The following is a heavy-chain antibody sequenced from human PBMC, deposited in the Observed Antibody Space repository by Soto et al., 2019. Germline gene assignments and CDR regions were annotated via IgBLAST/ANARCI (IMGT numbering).Heavy chain of an antibody. CDR2: ISSKSSYK. J-gene: IGHJ4*02. D-gene: IGHD2-21*02. V-gene: IGHV3-21*01. CDR3: ARDPLYCGGDCYFDF. CDR1: GFTFSSYS. Sequence: EVQLVESGGDLVKPGGSLRLSCAASGFTFSSYSMSWVRQAPGKGLEWVSSISSKSSYKYFADSMKDRFTISRDNDKNSLYLQMNSLRVEETAVYYCARDPLYCGGDCYFDFWGQGTLVTVSS.